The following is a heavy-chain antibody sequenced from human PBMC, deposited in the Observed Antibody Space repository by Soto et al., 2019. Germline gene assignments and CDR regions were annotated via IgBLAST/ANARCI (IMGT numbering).Heavy chain of an antibody. J-gene: IGHJ5*02. V-gene: IGHV1-69*06. D-gene: IGHD1-1*01. CDR2: IIPIFGTA. Sequence: ASVKVSCKASGGTFSSYAISWVRQAPGQGLEWMGGIIPIFGTANYAQKFQGRVTITADKSTSTAYMELSSLRSEDTAVYYCARDPRPSKLDPFVGSWFDPWGQGTLVTVSS. CDR3: ARDPRPSKLDPFVGSWFDP. CDR1: GGTFSSYA.